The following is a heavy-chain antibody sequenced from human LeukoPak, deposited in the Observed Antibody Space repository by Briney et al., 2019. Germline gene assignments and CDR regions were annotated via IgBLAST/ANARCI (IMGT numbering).Heavy chain of an antibody. V-gene: IGHV4-34*01. CDR2: INHSGST. D-gene: IGHD2-15*01. CDR3: ARHDVVSRAFDI. J-gene: IGHJ3*02. CDR1: GGSFSGYY. Sequence: SETLSLTCAVYGGSFSGYYWSWIRQPPGKGLEWIGEINHSGSTNYNPSLKSRVTISVDTSKNQFSLKPSSVTAADTAVYYCARHDVVSRAFDIWGPGTMVTVSS.